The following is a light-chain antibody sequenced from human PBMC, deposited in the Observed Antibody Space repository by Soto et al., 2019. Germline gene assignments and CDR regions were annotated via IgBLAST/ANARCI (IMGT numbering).Light chain of an antibody. CDR2: DNS. V-gene: IGLV1-40*01. Sequence: QSVLTQPPSVSGAPGQRVTISCTGSSSNIGAGYDVHWYQQLPGTAPKLLIYDNSNRPSGVPDRFSGSKSGTSASLAITGLQAEDEADYDCQSYDSSLSGFYVFGTGTKVTVL. J-gene: IGLJ1*01. CDR1: SSNIGAGYD. CDR3: QSYDSSLSGFYV.